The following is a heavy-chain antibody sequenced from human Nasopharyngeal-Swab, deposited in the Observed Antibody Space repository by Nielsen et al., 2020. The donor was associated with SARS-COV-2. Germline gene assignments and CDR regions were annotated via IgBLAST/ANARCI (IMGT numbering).Heavy chain of an antibody. J-gene: IGHJ4*02. Sequence: ESPKISCAASGFTFSSYSMNWVRQAPGKGLEWVSSISSSSSYIYYADSVKGRFTISRDNAKNSLYLQMNSLRAEDTAVYYCARGSYYYDSSGYYDYWGQGTLVTVSS. CDR2: ISSSSSYI. CDR3: ARGSYYYDSSGYYDY. D-gene: IGHD3-22*01. V-gene: IGHV3-21*01. CDR1: GFTFSSYS.